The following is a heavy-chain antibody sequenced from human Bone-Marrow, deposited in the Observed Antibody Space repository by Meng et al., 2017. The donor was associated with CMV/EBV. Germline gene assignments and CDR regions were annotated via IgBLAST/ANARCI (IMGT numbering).Heavy chain of an antibody. CDR1: GYTFTGYY. Sequence: ASVKVSCKASGYTFTGYYMHWVRQAPGQGLEWMGWINPNSGGTNYAQKFQGRVTMTRDTSISTAYMELSRLRSDDTAVYYCARGGIARSRELYYYYGMDVWGQGTTVTVSS. CDR2: INPNSGGT. V-gene: IGHV1-2*02. D-gene: IGHD6-13*01. J-gene: IGHJ6*02. CDR3: ARGGIARSRELYYYYGMDV.